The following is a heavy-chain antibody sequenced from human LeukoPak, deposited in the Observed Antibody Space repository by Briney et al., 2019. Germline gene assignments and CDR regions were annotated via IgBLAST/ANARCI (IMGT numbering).Heavy chain of an antibody. J-gene: IGHJ6*03. Sequence: PSKTMSLTCTNSVGSISSSSYYWGWIRQPPGKRLTWIGSIYYSGSTYYKASLKSRVTISVDTSKNRFSLKLSSVTAADTAVYYCAFYFQAKDVIRYFDWSPTAHYYYYYMDVWGKGTTVTVSS. V-gene: IGHV4-39*07. CDR3: AFYFQAKDVIRYFDWSPTAHYYYYYMDV. CDR2: IYYSGST. D-gene: IGHD3-9*01. CDR1: VGSISSSSYY.